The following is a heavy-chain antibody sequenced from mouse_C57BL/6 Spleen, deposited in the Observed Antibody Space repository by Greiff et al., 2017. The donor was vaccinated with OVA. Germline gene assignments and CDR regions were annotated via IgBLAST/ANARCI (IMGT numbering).Heavy chain of an antibody. CDR3: ARHENYGSSHAMDY. J-gene: IGHJ4*01. CDR2: IWSDGST. Sequence: VKLVESGPGLVAPSQSLSITCTVSGFSLTSYGVHWVRQPPGKGLEWLVVIWSDGSTTYNSALKSRLSISKDNSKSQVFLKMNSLQTDDTAMYYCARHENYGSSHAMDYWGQGTSVTVSS. V-gene: IGHV2-6-1*01. D-gene: IGHD1-1*01. CDR1: GFSLTSYG.